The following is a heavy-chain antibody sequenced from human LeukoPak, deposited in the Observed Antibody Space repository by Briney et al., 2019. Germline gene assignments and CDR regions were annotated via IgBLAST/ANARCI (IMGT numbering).Heavy chain of an antibody. D-gene: IGHD3-9*01. CDR2: ISGYNGQT. Sequence: ASVKVSCKASGYTLTSHGISWVRQAPGQGLEWMGWISGYNGQTEYSGKLQGRVTMTIDTSTSTAYMELRSLTFDDTALYYCARDFAISKFDYWGQGTLVTVSS. J-gene: IGHJ4*02. CDR1: GYTLTSHG. CDR3: ARDFAISKFDY. V-gene: IGHV1-18*01.